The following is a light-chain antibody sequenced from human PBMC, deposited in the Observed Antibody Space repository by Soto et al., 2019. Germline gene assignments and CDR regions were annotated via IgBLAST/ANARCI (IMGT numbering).Light chain of an antibody. CDR2: GAS. V-gene: IGKV3-20*01. CDR3: QQYDTSPRT. J-gene: IGKJ1*01. CDR1: QSVTDNY. Sequence: EIVLTQSPDTLSLSPGERATLSCRASQSVTDNYLAWYQQKPGRAPRLLIYGASAGATGIPDRFSGSGSGTDFTLTIRRLESEDFAVYYCQQYDTSPRTFGRGTKVDIK.